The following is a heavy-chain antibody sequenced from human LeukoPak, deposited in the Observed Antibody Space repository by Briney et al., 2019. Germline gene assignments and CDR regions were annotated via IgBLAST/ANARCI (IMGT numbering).Heavy chain of an antibody. CDR1: GFTFSSYE. V-gene: IGHV3-48*03. CDR3: AREADDNLDF. D-gene: IGHD3-22*01. CDR2: IIGSGSTI. Sequence: PGGSLRLSCAASGFTFSSYEMNWVRQAPGKGLERVSYIIGSGSTIYYADSVKGRFTISRDNARNSLYLQMSSLRAEDTAVYYCAREADDNLDFWGQGTLVTVSS. J-gene: IGHJ4*02.